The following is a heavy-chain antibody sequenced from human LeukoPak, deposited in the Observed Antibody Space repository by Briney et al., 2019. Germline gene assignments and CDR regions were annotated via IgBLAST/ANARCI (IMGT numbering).Heavy chain of an antibody. J-gene: IGHJ5*02. Sequence: SETLSLTCTVSGGSISSYQWSWIRQPPGKGLEWIGYIYYSGSTDYNPSLKSRVTISVDTSKNQFSLKLSSVTAADTAVYYCARPRIAAAGIFWFDPWGQGTLVTVSS. CDR1: GGSISSYQ. V-gene: IGHV4-59*12. D-gene: IGHD6-13*01. CDR3: ARPRIAAAGIFWFDP. CDR2: IYYSGST.